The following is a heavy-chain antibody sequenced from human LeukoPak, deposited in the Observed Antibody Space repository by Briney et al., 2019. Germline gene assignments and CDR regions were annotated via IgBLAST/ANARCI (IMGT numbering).Heavy chain of an antibody. CDR1: GFTFSSYS. D-gene: IGHD6-6*01. J-gene: IGHJ4*02. Sequence: PGGSLRLSCAASGFTFSSYSMTWVRQAPGKGLEWVSSISSSSSYIYYADSVKGRFTISRDNAKNSLYLQMNSLRAEDTAVYYCARDSSSGFDYWGQGTLVTVSP. V-gene: IGHV3-21*01. CDR3: ARDSSSGFDY. CDR2: ISSSSSYI.